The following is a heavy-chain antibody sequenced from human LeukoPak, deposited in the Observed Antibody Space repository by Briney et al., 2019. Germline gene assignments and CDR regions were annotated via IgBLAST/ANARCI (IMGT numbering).Heavy chain of an antibody. CDR1: GGSISSYY. Sequence: ASETLSLTCTVSGGSISSYYWSWIRQHPGKGLEWIGYIYYSGSTYYNPSLKSRVTISVDTSKNQFSLKLSSVTAADTAVYYCARVDDYYGSGSYGYWGQGTLVTVSS. V-gene: IGHV4-59*06. CDR2: IYYSGST. J-gene: IGHJ4*02. CDR3: ARVDDYYGSGSYGY. D-gene: IGHD3-10*01.